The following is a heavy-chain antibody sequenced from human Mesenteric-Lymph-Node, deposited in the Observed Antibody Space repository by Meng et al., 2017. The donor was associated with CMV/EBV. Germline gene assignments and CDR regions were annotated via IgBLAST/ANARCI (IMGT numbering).Heavy chain of an antibody. D-gene: IGHD4-17*01. V-gene: IGHV3-21*01. CDR1: GCTFSSYS. CDR3: AREKRDGARGDWYFDL. J-gene: IGHJ2*01. Sequence: SGCTFSSYSRNWVRQAQGKGLEWVSSISSSSSYRYYADSMKGRFTISRDNAKNSLYLQMNSLRAEDTAVYYCAREKRDGARGDWYFDLWGRGTLVTVSS. CDR2: ISSSSSYR.